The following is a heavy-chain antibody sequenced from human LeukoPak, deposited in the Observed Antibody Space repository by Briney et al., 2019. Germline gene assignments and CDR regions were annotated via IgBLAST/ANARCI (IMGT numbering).Heavy chain of an antibody. Sequence: ASVKVSCKASGYTFTSYYLHWVRQAPGQGLEWMGIINPSGYSTNYAQKFQGRVTVTTDTSTSTVYMELSSLKSDDTAVYYCARDALGDYGGNRRFDYWGQGTLVTVSP. V-gene: IGHV1-46*01. CDR2: INPSGYST. D-gene: IGHD4/OR15-4a*01. CDR3: ARDALGDYGGNRRFDY. CDR1: GYTFTSYY. J-gene: IGHJ4*02.